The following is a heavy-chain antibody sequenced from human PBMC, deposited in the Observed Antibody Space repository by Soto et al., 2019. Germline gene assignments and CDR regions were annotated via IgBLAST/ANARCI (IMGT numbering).Heavy chain of an antibody. J-gene: IGHJ5*02. V-gene: IGHV1-46*03. CDR3: ARDYNTSWGGFDP. CDR2: IDPSDGST. Sequence: ASVKVSCKPSGYTFTNYYIHWVRQAPGQGLEWMGIIDPSDGSTTFAQKFQGRVTMTRDTSTSTVYVELSSLRSEDTALYYCARDYNTSWGGFDPWGQGTLVTAPQ. CDR1: GYTFTNYY. D-gene: IGHD6-13*01.